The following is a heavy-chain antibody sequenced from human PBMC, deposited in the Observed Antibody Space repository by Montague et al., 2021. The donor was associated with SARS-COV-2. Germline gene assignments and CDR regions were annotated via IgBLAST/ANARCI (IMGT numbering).Heavy chain of an antibody. CDR2: LLTSGAT. CDR3: ARDSPHFDFWRGQYGDKYYMDI. Sequence: TLSLTCTVSGDSITSKTHYWDWVRQPAGKGLEWIGRLLTSGATNFNPSLKSRLTISRDTSKNGFYLKLSSVTAADTAVYYCARDSPHFDFWRGQYGDKYYMDIWGKGTTVTVS. V-gene: IGHV4-61*02. J-gene: IGHJ6*03. CDR1: GDSITSKTHY. D-gene: IGHD3-3*01.